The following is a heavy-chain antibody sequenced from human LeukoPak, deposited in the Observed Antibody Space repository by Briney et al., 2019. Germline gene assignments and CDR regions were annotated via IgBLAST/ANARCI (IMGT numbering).Heavy chain of an antibody. CDR3: AKAHGGSYHSGID. Sequence: GGSLRLSCAASGFTFTSYAMNWVRQAPGKGLEWVSGISGSGGSTYYAHSVKGRFSISRDNSKNTLYLQLNSLRVEDTAEYYCAKAHGGSYHSGIDWGQGTLVIVSS. CDR1: GFTFTSYA. D-gene: IGHD1-26*01. V-gene: IGHV3-23*01. J-gene: IGHJ4*02. CDR2: ISGSGGST.